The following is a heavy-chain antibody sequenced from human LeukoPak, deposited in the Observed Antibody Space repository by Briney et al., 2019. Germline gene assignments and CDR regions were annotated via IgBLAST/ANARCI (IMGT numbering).Heavy chain of an antibody. CDR1: EFTFRSYW. CDR2: IKEDGSEK. V-gene: IGHV3-7*03. D-gene: IGHD2-2*01. J-gene: IGHJ3*02. Sequence: GGSLRLTCVVSEFTFRSYWMSWVRQATGKGLEWVANIKEDGSEKYYVDSVKGRFTISRDNAISRDNAKNSLFLQMNSLRAEDTAVYYCASLLSGGFDIWGQGTMVTVSS. CDR3: ASLLSGGFDI.